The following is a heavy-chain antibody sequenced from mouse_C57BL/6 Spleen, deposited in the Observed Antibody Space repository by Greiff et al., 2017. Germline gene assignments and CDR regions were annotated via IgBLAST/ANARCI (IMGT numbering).Heavy chain of an antibody. D-gene: IGHD3-3*01. CDR2: FDPETGGT. CDR1: GYTFTDYE. Sequence: VQLQQSGAELVRPGASVTLSCKASGYTFTDYEMPWVKQTPVHGLEWIGTFDPETGGTAYNQKFKGKAILTEDKSSSAAYMQLRSLTSEDAAVYYCTRGTGVYYFDYWGQGTTLTVSS. V-gene: IGHV1-15*01. CDR3: TRGTGVYYFDY. J-gene: IGHJ2*01.